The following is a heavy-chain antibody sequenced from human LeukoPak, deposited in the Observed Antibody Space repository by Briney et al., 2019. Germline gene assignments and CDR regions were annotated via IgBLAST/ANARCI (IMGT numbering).Heavy chain of an antibody. Sequence: NTSETLSLTCAVYGGSFSGYYWNWIRQPPGKGLEWIGGINHSGNTNYNPSLKSRVTISVDTSKNQFSLKLSSVTAADTAVYYCARGGYGSGWDYMDVWGKGTTVTVPS. CDR1: GGSFSGYY. CDR3: ARGGYGSGWDYMDV. J-gene: IGHJ6*03. V-gene: IGHV4-34*01. CDR2: INHSGNT. D-gene: IGHD3-10*01.